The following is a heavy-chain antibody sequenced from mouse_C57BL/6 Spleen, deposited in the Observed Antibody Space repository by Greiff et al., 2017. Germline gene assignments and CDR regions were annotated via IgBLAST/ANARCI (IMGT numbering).Heavy chain of an antibody. CDR2: IYYSGTI. Sequence: EVKLQESGPGLVKPSQTVFLTCTVTGISITTGNYRWSWIRQFPGNKLEWIGYIYYSGTITYNPSLTSRTTITRDTPKNQFFLEMNSLTAEDTATYYCARQSGSYAMDYWGQGTSVTVSS. CDR3: ARQSGSYAMDY. V-gene: IGHV3-5*01. D-gene: IGHD4-1*01. CDR1: GISITTGNYR. J-gene: IGHJ4*01.